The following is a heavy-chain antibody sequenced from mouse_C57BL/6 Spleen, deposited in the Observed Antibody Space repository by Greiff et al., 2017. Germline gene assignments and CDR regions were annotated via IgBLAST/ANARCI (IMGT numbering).Heavy chain of an antibody. CDR2: ISSGSSTI. CDR3: ASSGDYGYFDD. D-gene: IGHD1-3*01. Sequence: EVQLVESGGGLVKPGGSLKLSCAASGYTFTDYGMHWVRQAPEQGLEWVAYISSGSSTIYYADKVKGRSTISRDNATNTLFLQMTSLESEDSAMYCCASSGDYGYFDDWGTGTTVTVSS. V-gene: IGHV5-17*01. CDR1: GYTFTDYG. J-gene: IGHJ1*03.